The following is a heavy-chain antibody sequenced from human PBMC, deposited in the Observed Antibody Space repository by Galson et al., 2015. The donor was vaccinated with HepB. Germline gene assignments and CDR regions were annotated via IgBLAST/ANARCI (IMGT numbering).Heavy chain of an antibody. CDR3: AKDCGGDCLFDY. D-gene: IGHD2-21*02. CDR1: GFTFSSYG. V-gene: IGHV3-30*18. Sequence: SLRLSCAASGFTFSSYGMHWVRQAPGKGLEWVAVISYDGSNKYYADSVKGRFTISRDNSKNTLYLQMNSLRAEDTAVYYCAKDCGGDCLFDYWGQGTLVTVSS. J-gene: IGHJ4*02. CDR2: ISYDGSNK.